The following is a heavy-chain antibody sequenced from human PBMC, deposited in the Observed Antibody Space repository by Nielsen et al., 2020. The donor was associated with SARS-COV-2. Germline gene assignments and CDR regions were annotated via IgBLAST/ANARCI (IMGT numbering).Heavy chain of an antibody. Sequence: SVKVSCKASGGTFSSYAISWVRQAPGQGLEWMGGIIPIFGTANYAQKFQGRVTMTRNTSISTAYMELSSLRSEDTAVYYCARASMATISPLDYWGQGTLVTVSS. CDR2: IIPIFGTA. CDR1: GGTFSSYA. J-gene: IGHJ4*02. V-gene: IGHV1-69*05. D-gene: IGHD5-24*01. CDR3: ARASMATISPLDY.